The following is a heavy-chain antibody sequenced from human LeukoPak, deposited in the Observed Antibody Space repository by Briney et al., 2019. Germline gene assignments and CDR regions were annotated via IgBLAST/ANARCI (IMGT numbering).Heavy chain of an antibody. CDR1: GGSISSYY. V-gene: IGHV4-59*01. Sequence: SETLSLTCTVSGGSISSYYWSWTRQPPGKGLEWIGYIYYSGSTNYNPSLKSRVTISVDTSKNQFSLKLSSVTAADTAVYYCARDRWEYCSGGSCYGSDAFDIWGQGTMVTVAS. CDR3: ARDRWEYCSGGSCYGSDAFDI. CDR2: IYYSGST. D-gene: IGHD2-15*01. J-gene: IGHJ3*02.